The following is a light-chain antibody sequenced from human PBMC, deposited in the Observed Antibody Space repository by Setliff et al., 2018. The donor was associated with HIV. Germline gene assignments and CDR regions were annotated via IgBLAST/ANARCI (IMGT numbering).Light chain of an antibody. Sequence: QSALAQPRSVSGSPGQSVTISCTGTSSDVGGYNYVSWYQHLPGKAPKLMIYDVTKRPSGVPDRFSGSKSGNTTSLTISGLQSEDEADYYYCSYAGSYTSLYVFGTGTKVTVL. CDR1: SSDVGGYNY. CDR3: CSYAGSYTSLYV. J-gene: IGLJ1*01. CDR2: DVT. V-gene: IGLV2-11*01.